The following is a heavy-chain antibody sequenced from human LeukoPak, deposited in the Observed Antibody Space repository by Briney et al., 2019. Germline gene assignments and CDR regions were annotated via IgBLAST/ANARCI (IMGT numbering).Heavy chain of an antibody. V-gene: IGHV1-18*01. J-gene: IGHJ4*02. D-gene: IGHD6-6*01. CDR3: ARERVRPGSFDY. CDR2: ISAYNGNT. Sequence: ASVKVSCKASGYTFTSYGISWVRQAPGQGLEWMGWISAYNGNTNYAQELQDRVTITTDTSTSTAYMELRSLRSDDTAVYYCARERVRPGSFDYWGQGTLVTVSS. CDR1: GYTFTSYG.